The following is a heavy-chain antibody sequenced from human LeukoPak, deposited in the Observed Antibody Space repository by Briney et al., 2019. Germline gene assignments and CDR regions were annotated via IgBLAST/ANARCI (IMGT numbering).Heavy chain of an antibody. CDR2: IYSGGST. CDR1: GFTVSSNY. CDR3: ARSHQRVGIEDY. Sequence: GGSLRLSCAASGFTVSSNYMSWVRQAPGKGLEWVSVIYSGGSTYYADSVKGRFTISRDNSKNTLYLQMNSLRAEDTAVYYCARSHQRVGIEDYWGQGTLVTVSS. J-gene: IGHJ4*02. V-gene: IGHV3-66*01. D-gene: IGHD1-26*01.